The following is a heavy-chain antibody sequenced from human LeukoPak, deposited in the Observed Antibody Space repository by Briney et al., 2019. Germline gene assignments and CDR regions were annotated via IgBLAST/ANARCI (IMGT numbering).Heavy chain of an antibody. J-gene: IGHJ4*02. D-gene: IGHD2-8*01. CDR2: ISGSGGST. Sequence: GGSLRLSCAASGFTFSSYAMSWVRQAPGKGLEWVSAISGSGGSTYYADSVKGRFTISRDNSKNTLYLQMNSLRAEDTAVYYCAKDLDCTNGVCRDYWGRGTLVTVSS. CDR3: AKDLDCTNGVCRDY. CDR1: GFTFSSYA. V-gene: IGHV3-23*01.